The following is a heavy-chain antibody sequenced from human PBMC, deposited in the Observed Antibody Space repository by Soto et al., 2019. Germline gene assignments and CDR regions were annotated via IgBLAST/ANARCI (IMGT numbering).Heavy chain of an antibody. CDR3: ASDTNYYGSGRGVDF. J-gene: IGHJ4*02. V-gene: IGHV3-21*02. Sequence: EVQLVESGGGLVEPGGSLRLSCAASGFSFSSYSMSWVRQAPGEGLEWVASITAANTYIHYGDSVEGRFAISRDNAKNSLYLQMNSLRAEDTAVYFCASDTNYYGSGRGVDFWGQGTLVTVSS. CDR1: GFSFSSYS. D-gene: IGHD3-10*01. CDR2: ITAANTYI.